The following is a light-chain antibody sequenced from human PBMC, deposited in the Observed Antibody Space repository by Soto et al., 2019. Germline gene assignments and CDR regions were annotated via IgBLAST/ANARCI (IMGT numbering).Light chain of an antibody. CDR3: QQYSDLPMA. J-gene: IGKJ5*01. Sequence: EIVLTQSPDTLSLSPGERATLSCRASQSIRSERLAWYQQKPGQAPRLVIFDASNRASGMPERFSGSGSGTDFTLTIARLEPEDFAVYFCQQYSDLPMAFGQGTRLEIK. V-gene: IGKV3-20*01. CDR1: QSIRSER. CDR2: DAS.